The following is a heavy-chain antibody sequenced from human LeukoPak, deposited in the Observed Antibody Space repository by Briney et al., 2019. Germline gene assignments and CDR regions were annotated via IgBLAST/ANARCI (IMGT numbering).Heavy chain of an antibody. J-gene: IGHJ3*02. CDR3: ARVLGSSWYLRGAFDI. D-gene: IGHD6-13*01. CDR2: INRDGSTT. Sequence: GGSLRLSCVASGFTFSTYWMHWVRQVPGKGLEWVSRINRDGSTTTYADSVEGRFTISRDNDKNSLYLQMNSLRAEDTAVYYCARVLGSSWYLRGAFDIWGQGTMVTVSS. CDR1: GFTFSTYW. V-gene: IGHV3-74*03.